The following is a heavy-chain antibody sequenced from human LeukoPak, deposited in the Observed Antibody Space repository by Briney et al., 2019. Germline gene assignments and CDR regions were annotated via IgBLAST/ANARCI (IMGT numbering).Heavy chain of an antibody. J-gene: IGHJ4*02. CDR2: IYPGNSDT. D-gene: IGHD6-19*01. Sequence: GESLQSSCCGSGYSFTSYWIGWVSQMPGKGREWLGIIYPGNSDTRYSPSFQGQVTISADQSISTAYLQWSSLKAADAAMYYCARTKGIAVAGIDYWGQGTLVPVSS. CDR1: GYSFTSYW. CDR3: ARTKGIAVAGIDY. V-gene: IGHV5-51*01.